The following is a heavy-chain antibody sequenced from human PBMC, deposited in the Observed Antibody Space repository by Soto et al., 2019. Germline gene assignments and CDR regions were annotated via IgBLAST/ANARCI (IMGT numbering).Heavy chain of an antibody. CDR2: ISSSSSYI. D-gene: IGHD3-9*01. V-gene: IGHV3-21*01. CDR3: ARDYDILTGYYFDI. Sequence: GGSLRLSCAASGFTFSSYSMNWVRQAPGKGLEWVSSISSSSSYIYYADSVKGRFTISRDNAKNSLYLQMNSLRAEDTAVYYCARDYDILTGYYFDIWGQGTMVTVSS. J-gene: IGHJ3*02. CDR1: GFTFSSYS.